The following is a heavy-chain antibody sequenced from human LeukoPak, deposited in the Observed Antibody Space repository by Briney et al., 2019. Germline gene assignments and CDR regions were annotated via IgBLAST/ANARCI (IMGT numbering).Heavy chain of an antibody. CDR2: IYTSGST. CDR1: GGSISSYY. J-gene: IGHJ4*02. D-gene: IGHD6-19*01. Sequence: SETLSLTCTVSGGSISSYYWSWIRQPAGKGLEWIGRIYTSGSTNYNPSLKSRVTMSVDTSKNQFSLNLRSVTAADTAVYYCARGHSSGWYDYWGQGTLVTVSS. V-gene: IGHV4-4*07. CDR3: ARGHSSGWYDY.